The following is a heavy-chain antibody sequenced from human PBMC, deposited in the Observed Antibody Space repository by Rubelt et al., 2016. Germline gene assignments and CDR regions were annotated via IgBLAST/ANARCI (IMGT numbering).Heavy chain of an antibody. V-gene: IGHV1-18*01. CDR2: ISAYNGNT. CDR1: GYTFTSYG. Sequence: QVQLVQSGAEVKKPGASVKVSCKASGYTFTSYGISWVRQAPGQGLEWMGWISAYNGNTNYAQKFQGRVTMTRNTSISTAYMELSSLRSEDTAVYYCARMVNDFWSGYHNWFDPWGQGTLVTVSS. D-gene: IGHD3-3*01. J-gene: IGHJ5*02. CDR3: ARMVNDFWSGYHNWFDP.